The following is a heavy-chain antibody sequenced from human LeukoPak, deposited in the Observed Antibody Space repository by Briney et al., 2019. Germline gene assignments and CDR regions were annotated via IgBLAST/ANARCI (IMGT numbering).Heavy chain of an antibody. CDR2: INSDGSST. CDR1: GFTFSNYW. Sequence: GGSLRLSCAASGFTFSNYWMHWVRQAPGKGLVWVSRINSDGSSTSYADSVKGRFTISRDNAKNTLYLQMNSLRVEDTAVYYCARDYGRSGDYGMDVWGPGTTVTVSS. V-gene: IGHV3-74*01. D-gene: IGHD3-10*01. CDR3: ARDYGRSGDYGMDV. J-gene: IGHJ6*02.